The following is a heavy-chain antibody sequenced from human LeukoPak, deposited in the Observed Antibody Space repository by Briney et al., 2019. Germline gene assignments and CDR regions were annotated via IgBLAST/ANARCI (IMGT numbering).Heavy chain of an antibody. CDR2: IYYSGST. D-gene: IGHD2-21*02. CDR3: ARGGGGYCGGDCFIDY. V-gene: IGHV4-59*12. J-gene: IGHJ4*02. Sequence: PSQTLSLTCTVSGGSISSYYWSWIRQPPGKGLEWIGYIYYSGSTNYNPSLKSRVTISVDTSKNQFSLKLSSVTAADTAVYYCARGGGGYCGGDCFIDYWGQGTLVTVSS. CDR1: GGSISSYY.